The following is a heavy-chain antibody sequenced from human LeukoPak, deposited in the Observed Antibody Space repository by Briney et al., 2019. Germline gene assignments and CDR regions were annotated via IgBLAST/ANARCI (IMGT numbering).Heavy chain of an antibody. J-gene: IGHJ4*02. CDR2: ISHDGTKK. CDR1: GFTFSIYS. Sequence: GGSLRLSCAASGFTFSIYSMHWVRQAPGKGLEWVAVISHDGTKKYYADSVEGRFTISRDDSKNTLYLQMNSLRAEDTAVYYCARDIVATGGFVREVDYWGQGTLVTVSS. CDR3: ARDIVATGGFVREVDY. V-gene: IGHV3-30-3*01. D-gene: IGHD5-12*01.